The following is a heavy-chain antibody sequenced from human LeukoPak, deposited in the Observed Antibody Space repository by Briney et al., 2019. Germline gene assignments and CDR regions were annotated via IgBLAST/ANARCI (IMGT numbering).Heavy chain of an antibody. J-gene: IGHJ5*02. Sequence: PSETLSLTCTVSGASINSASYYWGWIRQPPGKGLEWIGSIYYSGSTYYNPSLKSRVTISVDTSKNQFSLKLSSVTAADTAVYYCARDLVLLWFGESTGNNWFDPWGQGTLVTVSS. CDR1: GASINSASYY. CDR2: IYYSGST. D-gene: IGHD3-10*01. V-gene: IGHV4-39*07. CDR3: ARDLVLLWFGESTGNNWFDP.